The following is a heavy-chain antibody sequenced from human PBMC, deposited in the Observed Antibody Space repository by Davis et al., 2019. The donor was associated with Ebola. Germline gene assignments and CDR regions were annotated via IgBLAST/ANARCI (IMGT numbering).Heavy chain of an antibody. V-gene: IGHV3-30*02. CDR2: IRYDGSNK. Sequence: GESLKISCAASGFTFSSYGMHWVRQAPGKGLEWVTFIRYDGSNKYYAASVKGRFTISRDNAKNSLYLQMNSLRAEDTAVYYCARDFSDGVVVVPAASSIWGKGTTVTVSS. CDR3: ARDFSDGVVVVPAASSI. D-gene: IGHD2-2*01. J-gene: IGHJ6*04. CDR1: GFTFSSYG.